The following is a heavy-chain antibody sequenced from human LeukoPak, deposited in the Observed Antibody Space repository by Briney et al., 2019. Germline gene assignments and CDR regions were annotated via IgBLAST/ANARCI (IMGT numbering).Heavy chain of an antibody. D-gene: IGHD6-13*01. CDR3: AKVVQYTASTGTGLDF. CDR1: GFIFSNYG. Sequence: GGSLRLSCAASGFIFSNYGMHWVRQAPGKGLDWVAVIWYDGSYKYYADSVKGRFTISRDNSKNTLYLQMNSLRAEDTAIYYCAKVVQYTASTGTGLDFWGQGTLVTVSS. V-gene: IGHV3-33*06. J-gene: IGHJ4*02. CDR2: IWYDGSYK.